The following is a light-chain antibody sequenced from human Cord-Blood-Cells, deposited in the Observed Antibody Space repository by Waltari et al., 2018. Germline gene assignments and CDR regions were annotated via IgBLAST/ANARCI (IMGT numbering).Light chain of an antibody. CDR3: MIWHNSGWV. V-gene: IGLV5-45*01. CDR2: YKSDSDK. Sequence: QAVLTQPASISASPGASASLTCTLGSGINVGAYRIHWYQQKPGSPPQYVLRYKSDSDKQQVSGVPSRCSVSKDESADAGILLISVLQSEDEADYYCMIWHNSGWVFGGGAKLTVI. J-gene: IGLJ3*02. CDR1: SGINVGAYR.